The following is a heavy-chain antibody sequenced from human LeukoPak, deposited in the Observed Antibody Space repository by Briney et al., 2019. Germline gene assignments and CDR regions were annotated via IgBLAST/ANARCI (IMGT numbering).Heavy chain of an antibody. J-gene: IGHJ4*02. CDR1: GFTFNDDE. D-gene: IGHD3-10*01. CDR3: ARLRVAMLRGAADY. CDR2: IFTRDDSV. Sequence: GGSLRLSCAASGFTFNDDEIIWVRRAPGKGLEWISNIFTRDDSVYYADSVKGRFTISRAHARNLVYLQMNSLRSEDTGLYYCARLRVAMLRGAADYWGQGTLVTVSS. V-gene: IGHV3-48*03.